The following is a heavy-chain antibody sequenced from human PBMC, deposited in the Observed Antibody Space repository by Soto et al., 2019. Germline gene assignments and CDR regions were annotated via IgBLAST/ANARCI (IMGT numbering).Heavy chain of an antibody. Sequence: GGSLRLSCAASGFTFSSYAMHWVRQAPGKGLEWVAVISYDGSNKYYADSVKGRFTISRDNSKNTLYLQMNSLRAEDTAVYYCAREGKTSGATLCFGENYGMDVWGQGTTVTVSS. V-gene: IGHV3-30-3*01. CDR1: GFTFSSYA. CDR3: AREGKTSGATLCFGENYGMDV. CDR2: ISYDGSNK. J-gene: IGHJ6*02. D-gene: IGHD3-10*01.